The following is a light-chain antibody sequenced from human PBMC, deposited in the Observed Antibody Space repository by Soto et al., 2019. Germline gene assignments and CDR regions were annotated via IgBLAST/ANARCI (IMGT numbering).Light chain of an antibody. J-gene: IGKJ5*01. CDR1: QGLVHSDGNTD. V-gene: IGKV2-30*02. CDR2: KVS. Sequence: DVVVTQSPLSLPVTLGQAASISCRSSQGLVHSDGNTDLGWFHQRPGHSPRRLIHKVSNRDSGVPDRFSGSGSGTDFTLKISRVEAEDVGVYYCMQGAHWPPITFGQGTRLDIK. CDR3: MQGAHWPPIT.